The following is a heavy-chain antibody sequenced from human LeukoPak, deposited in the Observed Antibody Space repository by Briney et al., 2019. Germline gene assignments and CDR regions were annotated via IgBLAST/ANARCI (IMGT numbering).Heavy chain of an antibody. J-gene: IGHJ3*02. CDR3: ARDLGFGVYSPNAFDI. V-gene: IGHV3-30-3*01. Sequence: QPGGSLRLSCAASGFTFTTYAFHWVRQAPGKGLEWVAVISYNGSNKYYADSVKGRFTISRNNFKNTLYLQMNSLTTEDTAVYYCARDLGFGVYSPNAFDIWGQGTMVTVSS. CDR1: GFTFTTYA. D-gene: IGHD3-10*01. CDR2: ISYNGSNK.